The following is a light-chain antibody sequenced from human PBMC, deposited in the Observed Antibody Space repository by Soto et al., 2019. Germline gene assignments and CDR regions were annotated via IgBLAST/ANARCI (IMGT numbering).Light chain of an antibody. CDR2: GAS. Sequence: EVLMTQSPATLSVSPGERATLSCWASETVATNLAWYQQKPGQAPRLLISGASTRAAGVSDRFRGSGSGTEFTLTISSLRSEDFAVYYCQQYHDWPPWTFGQGTKVDIK. V-gene: IGKV3D-15*01. J-gene: IGKJ1*01. CDR3: QQYHDWPPWT. CDR1: ETVATN.